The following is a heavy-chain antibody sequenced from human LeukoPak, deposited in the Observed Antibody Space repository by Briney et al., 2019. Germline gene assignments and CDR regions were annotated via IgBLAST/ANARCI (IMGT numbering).Heavy chain of an antibody. V-gene: IGHV4-59*01. CDR2: IYYSGST. CDR1: GGSISSYY. Sequence: SETLSPTCTLSGGSISSYYWSWIRQPPGKGLEWIGYIYYSGSTNYNPSLKSRVTISVDTSKNQFSLKLSSVTAADTAVYYCATHTGGSGYYLWGQGTLVTVSS. D-gene: IGHD3-3*01. CDR3: ATHTGGSGYYL. J-gene: IGHJ4*02.